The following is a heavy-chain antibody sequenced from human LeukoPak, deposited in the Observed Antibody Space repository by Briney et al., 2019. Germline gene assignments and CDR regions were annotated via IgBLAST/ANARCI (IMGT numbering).Heavy chain of an antibody. CDR2: INHSGST. D-gene: IGHD3-10*01. CDR1: GGSFSGYY. V-gene: IGHV4-34*09. CDR3: ARDYYGSGSYSVWFDP. Sequence: PSETLSLTCAVYGGSFSGYYWSWIRQPPGKGLEWIGEINHSGSTNYNPSLKSRVTISVDTSKNQFSLKLSSVTAADTAVYYCARDYYGSGSYSVWFDPWGQGTLVTVSS. J-gene: IGHJ5*02.